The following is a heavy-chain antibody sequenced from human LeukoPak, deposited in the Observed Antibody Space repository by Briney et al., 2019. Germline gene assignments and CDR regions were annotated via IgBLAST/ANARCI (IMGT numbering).Heavy chain of an antibody. Sequence: GGSLRLSCAASGFTFSTYALHWVRQAPGKGLEWVAVISYDGSDKYYADSVKGRFTISRDNSKNTLYLQMNSLRGEDRAVYYCARDRGDYGDHALDYWGQGTLVTVSS. CDR3: ARDRGDYGDHALDY. CDR2: ISYDGSDK. V-gene: IGHV3-30-3*01. J-gene: IGHJ4*02. CDR1: GFTFSTYA. D-gene: IGHD4-17*01.